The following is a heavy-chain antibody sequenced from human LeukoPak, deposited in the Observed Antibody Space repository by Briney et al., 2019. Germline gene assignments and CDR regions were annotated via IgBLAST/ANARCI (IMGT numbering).Heavy chain of an antibody. V-gene: IGHV3-33*01. CDR2: IWYDGSNK. CDR3: ARDQGSSRTFDC. J-gene: IGHJ4*02. Sequence: PGGSLRLSCAASGFTFSSYGMHWVRQAPGKGLEWVAVIWYDGSNKYYADSVKGRFTISRDNSKNTLYLQMNSLRAEDTAVYYCARDQGSSRTFDCWGQGTLVTVSS. D-gene: IGHD1-26*01. CDR1: GFTFSSYG.